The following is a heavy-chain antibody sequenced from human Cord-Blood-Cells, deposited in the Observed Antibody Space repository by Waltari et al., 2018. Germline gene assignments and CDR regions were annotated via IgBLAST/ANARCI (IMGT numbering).Heavy chain of an antibody. CDR3: ARQTTVTTYYFDY. D-gene: IGHD4-17*01. CDR1: VRYISSSSSY. Sequence: QLQLQESGPGLVKPSEPLSRTCTVPVRYISSSSSYSGWLRQPPGKGLEWIGSIYYSGSTYYNPSLKSRVTISVDTSKNQFSLKLGSVTAADTAVYYCARQTTVTTYYFDYWGQGTLVTVAS. J-gene: IGHJ4*02. V-gene: IGHV4-39*01. CDR2: IYYSGST.